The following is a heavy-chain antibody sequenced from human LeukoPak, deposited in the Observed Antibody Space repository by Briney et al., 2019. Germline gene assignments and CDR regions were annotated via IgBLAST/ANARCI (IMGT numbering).Heavy chain of an antibody. J-gene: IGHJ4*02. CDR1: GFTFTSHA. D-gene: IGHD1-26*01. V-gene: IGHV3-64*01. CDR2: ISSNGGST. Sequence: GGSLRLSCAASGFTFTSHAVSWVRQAPGKGLEYVSAISSNGGSTYYANSVKGRFTISRDNSKNTLYLQMGSLRAEDMAVYYCARASLGATTGSYYFDYWGQGTLVTVSS. CDR3: ARASLGATTGSYYFDY.